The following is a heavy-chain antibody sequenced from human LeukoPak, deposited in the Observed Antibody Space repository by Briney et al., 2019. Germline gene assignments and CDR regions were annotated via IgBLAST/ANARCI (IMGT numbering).Heavy chain of an antibody. Sequence: GGSLRLSCAASGFTFSSYEMNWVRQAPGKGLEWVSYISSSGSTIYYADSVKGRFTISRDNAKNSLYLQMNSLRAEDTAVYYCARGVRGDHYAVADYWGQGTLVTVSS. CDR2: ISSSGSTI. CDR1: GFTFSSYE. CDR3: ARGVRGDHYAVADY. D-gene: IGHD2-21*02. J-gene: IGHJ4*01. V-gene: IGHV3-48*03.